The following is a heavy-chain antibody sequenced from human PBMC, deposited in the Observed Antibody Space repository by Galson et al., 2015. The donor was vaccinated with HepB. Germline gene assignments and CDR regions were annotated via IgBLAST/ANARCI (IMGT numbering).Heavy chain of an antibody. CDR3: SRTAVGAVIATGGYYFDD. V-gene: IGHV3-66*01. CDR2: IYSGGST. Sequence: SLRLSCAASGFTVSSNYMSWVRQAPGKGLEWVSVIYSGGSTYYADSVKGRFTISRDNSKNTLYLQMNSLRAEDTAVYYCSRTAVGAVIATGGYYFDDWGQGTLVTVSS. D-gene: IGHD2-21*01. CDR1: GFTVSSNY. J-gene: IGHJ4*02.